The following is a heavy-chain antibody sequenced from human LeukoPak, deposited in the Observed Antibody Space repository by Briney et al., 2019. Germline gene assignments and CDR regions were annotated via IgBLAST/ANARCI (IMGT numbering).Heavy chain of an antibody. CDR3: AKAPRDGYAPFDY. Sequence: EGSLRLSCAASGFTFGAYAMSWVRQAPGKGLEWVSGINGLGGSTYYADSVKGRFTISRDNSKSTLYLQMDSLRAEDTAVYYCAKAPRDGYAPFDYWGQGTLVTVSS. CDR2: INGLGGST. J-gene: IGHJ4*02. V-gene: IGHV3-23*01. D-gene: IGHD5-24*01. CDR1: GFTFGAYA.